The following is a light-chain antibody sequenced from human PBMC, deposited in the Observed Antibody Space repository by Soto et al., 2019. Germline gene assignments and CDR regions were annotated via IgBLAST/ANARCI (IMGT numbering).Light chain of an antibody. CDR3: SSKTSSSSLV. Sequence: QSVLTQPASVSGSPGQSITISCTGSTSDVGAYNYVSWYKHHPGQAPQLMIYEVSNRPSGVSNRFSGSKSGNTASLTISGLQADDEGDYYCSSKTSSSSLVFGGGTKVTVL. V-gene: IGLV2-14*01. J-gene: IGLJ3*02. CDR2: EVS. CDR1: TSDVGAYNY.